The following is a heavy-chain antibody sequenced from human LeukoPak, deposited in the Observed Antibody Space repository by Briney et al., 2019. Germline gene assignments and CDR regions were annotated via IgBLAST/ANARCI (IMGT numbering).Heavy chain of an antibody. Sequence: GGSLRLSCAASGFTFSSYAMHWVRQAPGKGLEWVAVISYDGSNKYYADSVKGRFTISRDNSKNTLYLQMKSLRAEDTAVYYCARDGGYCSSTSCSLYYYYYYMDVWGKGTTVTVSS. D-gene: IGHD2-2*01. V-gene: IGHV3-30-3*01. CDR2: ISYDGSNK. CDR1: GFTFSSYA. CDR3: ARDGGYCSSTSCSLYYYYYYMDV. J-gene: IGHJ6*03.